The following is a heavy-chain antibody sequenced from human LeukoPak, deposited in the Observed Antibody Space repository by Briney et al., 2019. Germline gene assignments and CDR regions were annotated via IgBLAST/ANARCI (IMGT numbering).Heavy chain of an antibody. CDR1: GGTFSSYA. CDR2: IIPIFGTA. Sequence: SVKVSCKASGGTFSSYAISWVRQAPGQGLEWMGGIIPIFGTANYAQKFQGRVTITTDESTSTAYMELSSLRSEDTAVYYCARAGSSSPYYYYYYYMDVWGKGTTVTVSS. D-gene: IGHD6-6*01. J-gene: IGHJ6*03. V-gene: IGHV1-69*05. CDR3: ARAGSSSPYYYYYYYMDV.